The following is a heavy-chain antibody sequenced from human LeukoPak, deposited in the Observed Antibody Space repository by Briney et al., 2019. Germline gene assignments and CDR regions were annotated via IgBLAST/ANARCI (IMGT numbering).Heavy chain of an antibody. D-gene: IGHD3-10*01. CDR1: GFTFSSYG. V-gene: IGHV3-23*01. Sequence: GGSLRLSCAASGFTFSSYGMSWVRQAPGKGLEWVSAISGSGGSTYYADSVKGRFTISRDNSKNTLYLQMNSLRAEDTAVYYCAKGADYYGSGSYYNYYYYYYYYMDVWGKGTTVTISS. CDR3: AKGADYYGSGSYYNYYYYYYYYMDV. CDR2: ISGSGGST. J-gene: IGHJ6*03.